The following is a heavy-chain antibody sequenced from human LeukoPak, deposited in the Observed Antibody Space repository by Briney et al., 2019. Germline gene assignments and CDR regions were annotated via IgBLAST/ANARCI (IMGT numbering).Heavy chain of an antibody. CDR1: GFTFSTCP. Sequence: GGSLRLSCVASGFTFSTCPMHWVRQTPGKGLEYVASINSNGVKTYYVDSVKGRVTISRDNSKDTVFLQMDSLRPEDMAVYYCARDLGYCSSTSCYTTYYFDYWGQGTLVTVSS. J-gene: IGHJ4*02. CDR3: ARDLGYCSSTSCYTTYYFDY. D-gene: IGHD2-2*02. V-gene: IGHV3-64*02. CDR2: INSNGVKT.